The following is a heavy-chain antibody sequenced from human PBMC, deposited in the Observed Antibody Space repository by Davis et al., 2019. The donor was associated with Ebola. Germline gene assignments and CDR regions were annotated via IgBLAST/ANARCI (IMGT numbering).Heavy chain of an antibody. V-gene: IGHV3-9*01. D-gene: IGHD3-10*01. CDR1: GFTFDDYA. CDR2: ISWNSGSI. Sequence: GGSLRLSCAASGFTFDDYAMHWVRQAPGKGLEWVSGISWNSGSIGYADSVKGRFTISRDNSKNTLYLQMNSLRAEDTAVYYCANGLLWFRELLPDYWGQGTLVTVSS. J-gene: IGHJ4*02. CDR3: ANGLLWFRELLPDY.